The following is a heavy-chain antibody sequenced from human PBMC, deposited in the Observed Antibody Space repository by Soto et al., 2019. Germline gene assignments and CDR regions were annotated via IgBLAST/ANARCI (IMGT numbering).Heavy chain of an antibody. Sequence: GGSLRLSCAASGFTFSSYSMNWVRQAPGKGLEWVSSISSSSSYIYYADSVKGRFTISRDNAKNSLYLQMNSLRAEDTAVYYCAYDSSGYLRSGFDYWGQGTLVTVSS. D-gene: IGHD3-22*01. CDR1: GFTFSSYS. CDR2: ISSSSSYI. J-gene: IGHJ4*02. CDR3: AYDSSGYLRSGFDY. V-gene: IGHV3-21*01.